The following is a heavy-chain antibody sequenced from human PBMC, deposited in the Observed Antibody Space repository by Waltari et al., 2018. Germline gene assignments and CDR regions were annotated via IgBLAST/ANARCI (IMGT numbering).Heavy chain of an antibody. D-gene: IGHD3-9*01. CDR3: ARVPFDWFSHFDY. V-gene: IGHV3-30-3*01. CDR1: GFTFSSYA. CDR2: ISYDGSNK. J-gene: IGHJ4*02. Sequence: QVQLVESGGGVVQPGRSLRLSCAASGFTFSSYAMPWVRQAPGKGLEWVAVISYDGSNKYYADSVKGRFTISRDNSKNTLYLQMNSLRAEDTAVYYCARVPFDWFSHFDYWGQGTLVTVSS.